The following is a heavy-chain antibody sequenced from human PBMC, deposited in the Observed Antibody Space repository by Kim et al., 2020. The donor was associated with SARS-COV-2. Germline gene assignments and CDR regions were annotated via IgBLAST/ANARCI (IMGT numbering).Heavy chain of an antibody. CDR3: SSLNYYDSSGAAY. D-gene: IGHD3-22*01. V-gene: IGHV3-21*01. Sequence: ADSVQVRFTISRDNAKNSLYLQMNSLRAEDTAVYYCSSLNYYDSSGAAYWGQGTLVTVSS. J-gene: IGHJ4*02.